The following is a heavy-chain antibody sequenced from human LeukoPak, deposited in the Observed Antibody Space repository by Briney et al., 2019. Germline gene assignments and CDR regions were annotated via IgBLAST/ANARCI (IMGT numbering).Heavy chain of an antibody. Sequence: ASVKVSCKPSGYIFTESDVNWLRQGVGQRLEWMGWMNPNRGNTGSAQKFQGRVTFTRDPSTTTAYMELNRLTSEDTAVYYCARGPLKIETYDNVWGQSRHISGTYFDYWGQGALVTVSS. V-gene: IGHV1-8*03. CDR3: ARGPLKIETYDNVWGQSRHISGTYFDY. CDR2: MNPNRGNT. D-gene: IGHD3-16*01. CDR1: GYIFTESD. J-gene: IGHJ4*02.